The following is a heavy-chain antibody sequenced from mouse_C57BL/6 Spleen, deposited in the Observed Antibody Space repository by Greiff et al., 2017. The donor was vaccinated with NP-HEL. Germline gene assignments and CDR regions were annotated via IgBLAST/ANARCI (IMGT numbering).Heavy chain of an antibody. Sequence: VQLQQSGPGLVAPSQSLSITCTVSGFSLTSYGVDWVRQSPGKGLEWLGVIWGVGSTNYNSALNSRLSTSKDNSKSQVFLKMNSLQTDDTAMDYCASDSGGLGFADWGQGTPVTVSA. V-gene: IGHV2-6*01. CDR3: ASDSGGLGFAD. CDR1: GFSLTSYG. CDR2: IWGVGST. J-gene: IGHJ3*01. D-gene: IGHD4-1*01.